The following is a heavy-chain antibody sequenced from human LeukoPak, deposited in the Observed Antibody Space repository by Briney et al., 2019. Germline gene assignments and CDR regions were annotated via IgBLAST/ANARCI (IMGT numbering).Heavy chain of an antibody. J-gene: IGHJ4*02. CDR1: GFTFSDHY. V-gene: IGHV3-72*01. D-gene: IGHD1-26*01. Sequence: GGSLRLSCAASGFTFSDHYMEWVRQAPGKGLEWVARIRNKATSYTTEYAASVKGRFTISRDESQNSLYLEMTSLKTEDTAMYYCARGPRYSGSERPFDYWGQGTLVTVSS. CDR3: ARGPRYSGSERPFDY. CDR2: IRNKATSYTT.